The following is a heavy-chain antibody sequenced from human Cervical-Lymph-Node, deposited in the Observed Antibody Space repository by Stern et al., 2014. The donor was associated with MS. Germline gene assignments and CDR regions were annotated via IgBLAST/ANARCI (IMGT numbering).Heavy chain of an antibody. CDR2: VRSYNGNT. Sequence: VQLVEAGAEVTKPGASVKVSCKASGYTFTRYRISWVRQAPGQGLEWMGWVRSYNGNTTYAQKLQGRVTMTADTATSTAYMELRSLRSDDTVVYYCARGLLGSENGFDIWGQGTMVTVSS. D-gene: IGHD2-15*01. CDR1: GYTFTRYR. V-gene: IGHV1-18*01. J-gene: IGHJ3*02. CDR3: ARGLLGSENGFDI.